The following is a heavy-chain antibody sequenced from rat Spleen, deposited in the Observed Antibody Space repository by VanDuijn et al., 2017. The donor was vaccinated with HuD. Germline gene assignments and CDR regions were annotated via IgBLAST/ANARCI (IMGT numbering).Heavy chain of an antibody. J-gene: IGHJ2*01. V-gene: IGHV2-30*01. D-gene: IGHD1-7*01. CDR1: GFSLTSYN. CDR3: ARGGNGPKDYYFDY. CDR2: MWTGGAT. Sequence: QVQLKESGPGLVQPSQTLSLTCAVSGFSLTSYNVHWVRQSTGKGLEWMGVMWTGGATDYNSALRSRLSISRDTSKSQVFLKMNSLQTEDIATYYCARGGNGPKDYYFDYWGQGVMVTVSS.